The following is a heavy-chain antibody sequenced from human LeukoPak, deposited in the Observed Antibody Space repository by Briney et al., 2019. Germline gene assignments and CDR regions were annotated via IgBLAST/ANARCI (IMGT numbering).Heavy chain of an antibody. D-gene: IGHD6-19*01. CDR2: IIPIFGTA. CDR1: GGTFSSYA. CDR3: ARAPYSSGGSTNYYYSYYMDV. V-gene: IGHV1-69*13. Sequence: VASVKVSCMASGGTFSSYAVTWVRQAPGQGLEWMAGIIPIFGTADYAQKFQGRVTIAADESTSTAYMELSSLRSEDTAVYYCARAPYSSGGSTNYYYSYYMDVWGTGTTVTVSS. J-gene: IGHJ6*03.